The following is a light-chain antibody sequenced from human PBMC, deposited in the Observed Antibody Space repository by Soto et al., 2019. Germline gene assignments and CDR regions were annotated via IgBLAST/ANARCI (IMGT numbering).Light chain of an antibody. CDR1: QSLSSN. Sequence: EIVLTQSPVILSLSPGERASLSCWASQSLSSNFLAWYQQKPGQAPRLLIYGASSRATGIPDRFSGSGSGTEFTLTISSLQSEDFAVYSCQQYNNWPLTFGQGTKVDIK. V-gene: IGKV3D-15*01. J-gene: IGKJ1*01. CDR2: GAS. CDR3: QQYNNWPLT.